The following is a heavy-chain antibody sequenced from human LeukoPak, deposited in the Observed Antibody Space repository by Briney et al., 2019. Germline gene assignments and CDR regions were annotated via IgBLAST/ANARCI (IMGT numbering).Heavy chain of an antibody. J-gene: IGHJ4*02. Sequence: GGCLRLSCAVSGLTFHVYAMHWVRQAPGKGLEWVSGISWNSGSIGYADSVKGRFTISRDNAKNSLYLQMNSLRAEDMALYYCARSGYCSGGSCYPFDYWGQGTLVSVSS. CDR2: ISWNSGSI. V-gene: IGHV3-9*03. CDR3: ARSGYCSGGSCYPFDY. D-gene: IGHD2-15*01. CDR1: GLTFHVYA.